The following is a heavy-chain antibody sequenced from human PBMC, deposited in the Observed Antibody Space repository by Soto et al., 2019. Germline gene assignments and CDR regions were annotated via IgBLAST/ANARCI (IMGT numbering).Heavy chain of an antibody. J-gene: IGHJ6*03. V-gene: IGHV1-8*01. D-gene: IGHD3-10*01. CDR1: GYTFTSYD. Sequence: ASVKVSCKASGYTFTSYDINWVRQATGQGLEWMGWMNPNSGNTGYAQKFQGRVTMTRNTSISTAYMELSSLRSEDTAVYYCARGNLAPYYYGSGSSKRGRYYYYMDVWGKGTTVTVSS. CDR2: MNPNSGNT. CDR3: ARGNLAPYYYGSGSSKRGRYYYYMDV.